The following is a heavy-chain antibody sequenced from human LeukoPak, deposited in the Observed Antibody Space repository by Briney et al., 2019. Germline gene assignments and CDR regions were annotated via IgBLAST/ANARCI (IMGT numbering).Heavy chain of an antibody. J-gene: IGHJ3*02. CDR1: GFTFSSYE. V-gene: IGHV3-48*03. Sequence: PGGSLRLSCAASGFTFSSYEMNWVRQAPGKGLEGVSYFSSSGSTIYYADSVKGRFTISRDNAKNSLYLQMHSLRAEDTAVYYFARDRGGYDSSGYYSHAFDIWGQGTMVTVSS. CDR2: FSSSGSTI. CDR3: ARDRGGYDSSGYYSHAFDI. D-gene: IGHD3-22*01.